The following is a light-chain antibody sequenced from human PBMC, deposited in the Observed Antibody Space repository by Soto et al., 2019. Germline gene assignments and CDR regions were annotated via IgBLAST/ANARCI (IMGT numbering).Light chain of an antibody. Sequence: DIQRTRSPSPVSGSVGDRVTITCLASQSINAWLAWYQQKPGKAPKLLIYKASSLESGVPSRFSGSGSGTEFTLTISRLQPDDFAIYYCQQYNSYSRTFGQGTKVDI. CDR2: KAS. J-gene: IGKJ1*01. CDR1: QSINAW. CDR3: QQYNSYSRT. V-gene: IGKV1-5*03.